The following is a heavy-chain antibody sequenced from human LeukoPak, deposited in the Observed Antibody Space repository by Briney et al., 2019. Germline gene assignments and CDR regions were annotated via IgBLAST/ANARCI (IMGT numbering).Heavy chain of an antibody. Sequence: SVRVSCKASGGTFSSYAISWVRQAPGQGLEWMGRIIPILGIANYAQKFQGRVTITADKSTSTAYMELSSLRSEDTAVYYCASVLSGIAVAGSFDPWGQGTLVTVSS. CDR1: GGTFSSYA. CDR2: IIPILGIA. D-gene: IGHD6-19*01. J-gene: IGHJ5*02. CDR3: ASVLSGIAVAGSFDP. V-gene: IGHV1-69*04.